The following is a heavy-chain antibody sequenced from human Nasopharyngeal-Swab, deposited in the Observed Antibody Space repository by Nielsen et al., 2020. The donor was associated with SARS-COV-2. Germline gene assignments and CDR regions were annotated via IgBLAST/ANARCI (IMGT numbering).Heavy chain of an antibody. J-gene: IGHJ4*02. CDR1: GFTFSSYA. V-gene: IGHV3-23*01. CDR3: AKDRGSHDSSGSYDN. CDR2: ISGSGGST. Sequence: GESLKISCAASGFTFSSYAMSWVRQAPGKGLEWVSAISGSGGSTYYADSVKGRFTISRDNSKNTLYLQMNSLRAEDTAVYYCAKDRGSHDSSGSYDNWGQGTLVTVSS. D-gene: IGHD3-22*01.